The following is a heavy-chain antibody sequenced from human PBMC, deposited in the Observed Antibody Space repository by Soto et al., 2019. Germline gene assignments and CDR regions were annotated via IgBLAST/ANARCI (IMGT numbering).Heavy chain of an antibody. J-gene: IGHJ3*02. CDR3: ATDFWYYGSGSYRGAFDI. Sequence: ASGKVSCKVSGYTLTELSMPWVRQAPGKGLEWMGGFDPEDGETIYAQKFQGRVTMTEDTSTDTAYMELSSLRSEDTAVYYCATDFWYYGSGSYRGAFDIRGQGTMVTVS. V-gene: IGHV1-24*01. D-gene: IGHD3-10*01. CDR1: GYTLTELS. CDR2: FDPEDGET.